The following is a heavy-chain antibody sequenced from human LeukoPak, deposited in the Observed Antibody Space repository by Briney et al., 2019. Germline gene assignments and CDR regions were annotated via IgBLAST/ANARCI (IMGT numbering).Heavy chain of an antibody. CDR3: ASNYYDSSGYYKRELDY. D-gene: IGHD3-22*01. V-gene: IGHV1-18*01. CDR1: GYTFTSYG. CDR2: ISAYNGNT. J-gene: IGHJ4*02. Sequence: ASVKVSCKASGYTFTSYGISWVRQAPGQGLEWMGWISAYNGNTNYAQKLQGRVTMTTDTSTSTAYMELRSLRSDDTAVYYCASNYYDSSGYYKRELDYWGQGTLVTVSS.